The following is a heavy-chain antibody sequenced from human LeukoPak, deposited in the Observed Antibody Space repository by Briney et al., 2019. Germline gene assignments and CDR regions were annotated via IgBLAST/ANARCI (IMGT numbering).Heavy chain of an antibody. CDR1: GFTFSSYG. V-gene: IGHV3-30*02. CDR3: AKDLFDDFWSGYYFDY. CDR2: IRYDGSNK. J-gene: IGHJ4*02. Sequence: GGSLRLSCAASGFTFSSYGMHWVRQAPGKGLEWVAFIRYDGSNKYYADSVKGRFTISRDNSKNTLYLQMNSLRAEDTAVYYCAKDLFDDFWSGYYFDYWGQGTLVTVSS. D-gene: IGHD3-3*01.